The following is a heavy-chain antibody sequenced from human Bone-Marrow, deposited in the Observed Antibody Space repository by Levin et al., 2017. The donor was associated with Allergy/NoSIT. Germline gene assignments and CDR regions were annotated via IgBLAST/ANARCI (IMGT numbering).Heavy chain of an antibody. CDR1: GFTFSSYA. Sequence: GESLKISCAASGFTFSSYAMSWVRQAPGKGLEWVSAISGSGGSTYYADSVKGRFTISRDNSKNTLYLQMNSLRAEDTAVYYCAKGGRGSSGYYYGYWGQGTLVTVSS. D-gene: IGHD3-22*01. CDR2: ISGSGGST. CDR3: AKGGRGSSGYYYGY. J-gene: IGHJ4*02. V-gene: IGHV3-23*01.